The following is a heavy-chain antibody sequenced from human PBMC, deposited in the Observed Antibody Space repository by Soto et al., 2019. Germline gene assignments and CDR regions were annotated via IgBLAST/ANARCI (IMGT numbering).Heavy chain of an antibody. D-gene: IGHD6-13*01. CDR1: GGSISSYY. J-gene: IGHJ4*02. CDR2: IYYSGST. Sequence: SETLSLTCTVSGGSISSYYWSWIRQPPGKGLEWIGYIYYSGSTNYNPSLKSRVTISVDTSKNQFSLKLSSVTAADTAVYYCARGAAAGTGRYYFDYWGQGTLVTVSS. CDR3: ARGAAAGTGRYYFDY. V-gene: IGHV4-59*08.